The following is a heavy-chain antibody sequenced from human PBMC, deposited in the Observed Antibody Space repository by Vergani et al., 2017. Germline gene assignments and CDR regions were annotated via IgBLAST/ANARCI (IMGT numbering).Heavy chain of an antibody. J-gene: IGHJ5*02. D-gene: IGHD1-26*01. CDR1: GFSFPGYA. CDR2: ISWNSGAV. V-gene: IGHV3-23*01. Sequence: EVQLLESGGGLVQPGGSLRLSCEASGFSFPGYAMSWVRQAPGKGLEWVSGISWNSGAVDYADSVRGRFTISRDNAKNSLHLEMNNLGDEDTGVYYCARGNGIEIMNWFDPWGQGTLVTVSS. CDR3: ARGNGIEIMNWFDP.